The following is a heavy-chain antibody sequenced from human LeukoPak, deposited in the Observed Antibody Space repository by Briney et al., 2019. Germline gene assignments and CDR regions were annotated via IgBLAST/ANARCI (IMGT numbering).Heavy chain of an antibody. V-gene: IGHV3-23*01. D-gene: IGHD3-10*01. CDR2: ISGSGTNT. J-gene: IGHJ6*02. Sequence: GGSLRLSCTASGFTFTNHAMSWVRQAPGKGLEWVSAISGSGTNTYYADSVKGRFTISRDNSKNTLYLQMSSLRDGDTAVYYCAKNYESGRGVPYGMDVWGQGTTVTVSS. CDR1: GFTFTNHA. CDR3: AKNYESGRGVPYGMDV.